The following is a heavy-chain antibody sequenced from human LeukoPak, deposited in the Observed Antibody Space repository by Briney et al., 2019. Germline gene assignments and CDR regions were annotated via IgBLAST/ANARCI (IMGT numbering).Heavy chain of an antibody. CDR2: ISSSSSTI. D-gene: IGHD3-10*02. J-gene: IGHJ6*04. CDR3: AELGITMIGGV. CDR1: GFTFSSYS. V-gene: IGHV3-48*04. Sequence: GGSLRLSCAASGFTFSSYSMNWVRQAPGKGLEWVSSISSSSSTIYYADSVKGRFTISRDNAKDSLYLQMNSLRAEDTAVYYCAELGITMIGGVWGKGTTVTISS.